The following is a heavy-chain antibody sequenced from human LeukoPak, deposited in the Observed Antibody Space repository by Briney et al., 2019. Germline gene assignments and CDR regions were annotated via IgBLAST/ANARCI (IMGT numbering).Heavy chain of an antibody. Sequence: GGSLRLSCAASGFTFSSYSMNWVRQAPGKGLEWVSSISSSSSYIYYADSVKGRFTISRDNAKNSLYLQMNSLRAEDTAVYYCASQDGYKSTSISWFDPWGQGTLVTVSS. CDR2: ISSSSSYI. CDR1: GFTFSSYS. V-gene: IGHV3-21*01. J-gene: IGHJ5*02. D-gene: IGHD5-24*01. CDR3: ASQDGYKSTSISWFDP.